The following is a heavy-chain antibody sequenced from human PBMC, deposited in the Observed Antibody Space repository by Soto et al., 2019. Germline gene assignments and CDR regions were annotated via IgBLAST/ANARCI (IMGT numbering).Heavy chain of an antibody. CDR2: IWDDGSNR. D-gene: IGHD2-15*01. V-gene: IGHV3-33*01. CDR1: GFTFSSHG. J-gene: IGHJ5*02. Sequence: HPGGSLRLSCAASGFTFSSHGMHWARQAPGQGLEWVAVIWDDGSNRNYADSVKGRFTISRDNSKNMVFLQMNSLRVEDTAVYYCAAGDCSGGACFSLDPWGQGTMVTVSS. CDR3: AAGDCSGGACFSLDP.